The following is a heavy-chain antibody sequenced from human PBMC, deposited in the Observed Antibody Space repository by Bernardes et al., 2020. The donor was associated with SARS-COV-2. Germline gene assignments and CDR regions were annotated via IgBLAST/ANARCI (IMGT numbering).Heavy chain of an antibody. D-gene: IGHD6-13*01. Sequence: VGSLRRSCAASGFTFSSYDMHWVRQATGQGLEWVSAIGTAGDTYYPGSVKGRFTISRENAKNSLYLQMNSLRAGDTAVYYCARGYSSSWPYYYYYGMDVWGQRNTVTVPS. CDR3: ARGYSSSWPYYYYYGMDV. CDR2: IGTAGDT. CDR1: GFTFSSYD. J-gene: IGHJ6*02. V-gene: IGHV3-13*01.